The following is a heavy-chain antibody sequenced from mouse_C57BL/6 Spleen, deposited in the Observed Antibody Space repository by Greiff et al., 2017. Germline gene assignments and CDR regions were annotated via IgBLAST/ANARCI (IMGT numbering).Heavy chain of an antibody. CDR1: GYTFTSYT. CDR2: INPSSGYT. J-gene: IGHJ2*01. Sequence: VQLQESGPELARPGASVKMSCKASGYTFTSYTMHWVKQRPGQGLEWIGYINPSSGYTTYNQKFKDMATLTADKSSSTAYMQLSRLTSADAAVYYYERKGYYGSSYDYWGQGTTLTVAS. V-gene: IGHV1-4*01. CDR3: ERKGYYGSSYDY. D-gene: IGHD1-1*01.